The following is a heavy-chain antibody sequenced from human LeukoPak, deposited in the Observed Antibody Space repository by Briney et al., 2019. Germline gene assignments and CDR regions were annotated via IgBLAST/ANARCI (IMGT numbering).Heavy chain of an antibody. CDR1: GFTFSSYG. J-gene: IGHJ4*02. CDR3: AKRRGPGLEEDY. Sequence: SGGSLRLSCAASGFTFSSYGMSWVRQAPGKGLEWVSAISGSGGSTYYADSVKGRFTISRDNSKNTLYLQMNSLRAEDTAVYYCAKRRGPGLEEDYWGQGTLVTVSS. V-gene: IGHV3-23*01. CDR2: ISGSGGST. D-gene: IGHD3-3*01.